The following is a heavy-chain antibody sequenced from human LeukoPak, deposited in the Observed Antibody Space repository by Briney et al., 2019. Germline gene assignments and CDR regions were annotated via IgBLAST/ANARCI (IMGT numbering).Heavy chain of an antibody. V-gene: IGHV3-74*01. CDR3: ARDRDHSNNWYIFLDY. Sequence: GGSLRLSCAASGFTFSSYWMHWVRQAPGKGLVWVSRINTDGRSTSYADSVTGRFTISRDNAKNTLYLQMNSLRAEDTAVYYCARDRDHSNNWYIFLDYWGQGTLVTVSS. D-gene: IGHD6-13*01. CDR2: INTDGRST. J-gene: IGHJ4*02. CDR1: GFTFSSYW.